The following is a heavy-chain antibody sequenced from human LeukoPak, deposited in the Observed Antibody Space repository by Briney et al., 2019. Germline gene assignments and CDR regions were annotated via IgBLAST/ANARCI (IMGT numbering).Heavy chain of an antibody. CDR1: GFTFSSYG. J-gene: IGHJ5*02. D-gene: IGHD3-16*01. V-gene: IGHV3-23*01. Sequence: PGGSLRLSCAASGFTFSSYGMSWVRQAPGKGLEWVSSISGSGGSTFYTDSVKGRFTISRDNSKNTLYLQMNSLRGEDTAVYYCATAYHRSRNSWFDPWGQGTLVAVSS. CDR2: ISGSGGST. CDR3: ATAYHRSRNSWFDP.